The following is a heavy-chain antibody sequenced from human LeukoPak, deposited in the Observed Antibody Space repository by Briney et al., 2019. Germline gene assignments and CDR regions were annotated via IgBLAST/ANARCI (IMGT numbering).Heavy chain of an antibody. CDR2: FDPEDGET. J-gene: IGHJ5*02. CDR3: AKNWVASSWFNWFDP. D-gene: IGHD6-13*01. V-gene: IGHV1-24*01. Sequence: ASVKVSCKVSGYILIELSMHWVRQAPGKGLEWMGGFDPEDGETIYAQKFQGRVTMTEDTSTDTAYMELSSLRAEDTAVYYCAKNWVASSWFNWFDPWGQGTLVTVSS. CDR1: GYILIELS.